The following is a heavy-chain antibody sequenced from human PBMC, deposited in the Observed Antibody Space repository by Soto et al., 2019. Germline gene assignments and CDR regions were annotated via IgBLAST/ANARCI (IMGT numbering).Heavy chain of an antibody. CDR2: IYHTGAA. CDR3: AREVISPATSDAFDI. Sequence: QVQLQESGPGLVKPSQTLSVTCTVSGGSLSSDNFFWSWVRQHPETGLEWVGYIYHTGAAYYNPSLKSQLTISLDTSKNRFSLSLISVTAADTAVYYCAREVISPATSDAFDIWGQGTMVTVSS. CDR1: GGSLSSDNFF. D-gene: IGHD1-26*01. V-gene: IGHV4-31*01. J-gene: IGHJ3*02.